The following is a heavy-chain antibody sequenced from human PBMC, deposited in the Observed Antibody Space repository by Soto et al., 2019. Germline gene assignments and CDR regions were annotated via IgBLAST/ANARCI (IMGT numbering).Heavy chain of an antibody. Sequence: LRLSCTASGFTFGDYAMSWVRQAPGKGLEWVGFIRSKAYGGTTEYAASVKGRFTISRDDSKSIAYLQMNSLKTEDTAVYYCTRGRYNWNYGPSPKNDYYYYGMDVWGQGTTVTVSS. D-gene: IGHD1-7*01. V-gene: IGHV3-49*04. CDR3: TRGRYNWNYGPSPKNDYYYYGMDV. J-gene: IGHJ6*02. CDR1: GFTFGDYA. CDR2: IRSKAYGGTT.